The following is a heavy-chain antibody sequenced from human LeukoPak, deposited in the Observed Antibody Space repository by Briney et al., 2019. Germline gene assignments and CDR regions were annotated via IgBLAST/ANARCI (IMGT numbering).Heavy chain of an antibody. D-gene: IGHD3-22*01. CDR3: AKDRIYYYDSSLGGRGAFDI. CDR1: GCTFDDYA. V-gene: IGHV3-9*01. CDR2: ISWNSGSI. J-gene: IGHJ3*02. Sequence: SLRLSCAASGCTFDDYAMHWVRQAPGKGLQWVSGISWNSGSIGYADSVKGRFTISRDNAKNSLYLQMNSLRAEDTALYYCAKDRIYYYDSSLGGRGAFDIWGQGTMVTVSS.